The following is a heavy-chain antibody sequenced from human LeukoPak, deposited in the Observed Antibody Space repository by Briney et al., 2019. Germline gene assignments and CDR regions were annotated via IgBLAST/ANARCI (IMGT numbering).Heavy chain of an antibody. J-gene: IGHJ4*02. CDR2: VSSSSSTI. Sequence: GGSLRLSCAASGLTFSTYSMNWVRQAPGKGLEWVSYVSSSSSTIYYADSVKGRFTISRDNAKNSLHLQMNTLRDEDTAVYYCAREYSSSSGKALDYWGQGTLVTVSS. CDR3: AREYSSSSGKALDY. V-gene: IGHV3-48*02. D-gene: IGHD6-6*01. CDR1: GLTFSTYS.